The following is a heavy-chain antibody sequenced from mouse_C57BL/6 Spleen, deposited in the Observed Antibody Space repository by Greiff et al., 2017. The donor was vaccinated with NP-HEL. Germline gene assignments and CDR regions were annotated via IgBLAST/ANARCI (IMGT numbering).Heavy chain of an antibody. CDR1: GYTFTSYT. D-gene: IGHD2-4*01. CDR3: ARWYDYDRYFDV. V-gene: IGHV1-4*01. Sequence: QVQLQQSGAELARPGASVKMSCKASGYTFTSYTMHWVKQRPGQGLEWIGYINPSSGYTKYNQKFKDKATLTAAKASSTAYMQLSSLTSEDSAVYYCARWYDYDRYFDVWGTGTTVTVSS. J-gene: IGHJ1*03. CDR2: INPSSGYT.